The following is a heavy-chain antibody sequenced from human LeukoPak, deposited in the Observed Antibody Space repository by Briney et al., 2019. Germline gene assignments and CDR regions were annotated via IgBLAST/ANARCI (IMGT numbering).Heavy chain of an antibody. CDR2: ISAYDGNT. CDR3: ARVPAGYSGSWYTSPFDY. J-gene: IGHJ4*02. D-gene: IGHD6-13*01. Sequence: GAPVKVSCKASGYTFTSYGISWVRQAPGQGLEWMGWISAYDGNTNYAQKLQGRVTMTTDTSTSTAYMELRSLRSDDTAVYYCARVPAGYSGSWYTSPFDYWGQGTLVTVSS. CDR1: GYTFTSYG. V-gene: IGHV1-18*01.